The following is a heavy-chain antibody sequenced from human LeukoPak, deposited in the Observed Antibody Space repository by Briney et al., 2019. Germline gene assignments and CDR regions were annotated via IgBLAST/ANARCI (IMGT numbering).Heavy chain of an antibody. CDR3: AREVLLWFGESYDAFDI. J-gene: IGHJ3*02. V-gene: IGHV3-7*05. CDR2: IKQDGSEK. D-gene: IGHD3-10*01. CDR1: GFTFSSYW. Sequence: GGSLRLSCAASGFTFSSYWMSWVRQAPGKGLEWVANIKQDGSEKYYVDSVKGRYTISRDNAKNSLYLQMNSLRAEDTAVYYCAREVLLWFGESYDAFDIWGQGTMVTVSS.